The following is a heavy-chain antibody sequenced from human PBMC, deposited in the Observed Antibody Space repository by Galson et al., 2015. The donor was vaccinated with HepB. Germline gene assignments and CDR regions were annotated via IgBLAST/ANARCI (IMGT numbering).Heavy chain of an antibody. CDR2: IWYDGSNK. J-gene: IGHJ4*02. CDR1: GFTFSSYG. V-gene: IGHV3-33*08. D-gene: IGHD5-12*01. CDR3: ASSDSGYDPLAGY. Sequence: SLRLSCAASGFTFSSYGMHWVRQAPGKGLEWVAVIWYDGSNKYYADSVKGRFTISRDNSKNTLYLQMNSLRAEDTAVYYCASSDSGYDPLAGYWGQGTLVTVSS.